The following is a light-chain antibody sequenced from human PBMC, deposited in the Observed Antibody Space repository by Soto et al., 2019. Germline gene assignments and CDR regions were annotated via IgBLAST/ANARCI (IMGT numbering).Light chain of an antibody. CDR2: GAS. V-gene: IGKV3-20*01. J-gene: IGKJ1*01. CDR3: QQYGSSPRT. CDR1: QSVSSSY. Sequence: EIVWTQSPGTLSLSPGERATLSCRASQSVSSSYLAWYQQKPGQAPRLLIYGASSRATGTPDRFSGSGSGTDSTLTISRLEPEDFAVYYCQQYGSSPRTFGQGTKVDIK.